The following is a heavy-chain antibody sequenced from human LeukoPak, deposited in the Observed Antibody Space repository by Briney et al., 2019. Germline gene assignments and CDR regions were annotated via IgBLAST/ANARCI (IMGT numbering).Heavy chain of an antibody. CDR1: GYTFTSYD. CDR3: ARDRVDFHDRSGFVVVASDI. V-gene: IGHV1-8*03. J-gene: IGHJ3*02. D-gene: IGHD3-22*01. CDR2: MNPNSGNT. Sequence: GASVKVSCKASGYTFTSYDINWVRQATGQGLEWMGWMNPNSGNTGYAQKFQGRVTITADRSTGTAYMELFSLRSEDTAVYYCARDRVDFHDRSGFVVVASDIWGQGTMVTVSS.